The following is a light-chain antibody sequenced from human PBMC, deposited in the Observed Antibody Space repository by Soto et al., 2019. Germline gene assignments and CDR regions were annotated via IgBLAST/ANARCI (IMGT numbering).Light chain of an antibody. Sequence: EIVMTQSPATLSVSPGERATLSCRASQSISSDLAWYQQKPGQAPRLIMNGVSTRATGIPARFSGSGSGTEFNLTISSLQSEDFAVYYCQQYNNWPRTFGQGTKV. CDR3: QQYNNWPRT. J-gene: IGKJ1*01. CDR1: QSISSD. V-gene: IGKV3-15*01. CDR2: GVS.